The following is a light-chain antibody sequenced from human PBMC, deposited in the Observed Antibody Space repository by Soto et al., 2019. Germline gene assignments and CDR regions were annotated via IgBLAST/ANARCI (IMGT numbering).Light chain of an antibody. CDR3: NSYTSSSTWV. J-gene: IGLJ3*02. Sequence: QSALTQPASVSASPGQSITISCAGTSSDVGGYNYVSWYQQYPGKAPKLMIYEVSNRPSGVSNSFSGSKSGNTAALTISGLQAEDEADYYCNSYTSSSTWVFGGGTKLTVL. V-gene: IGLV2-14*01. CDR2: EVS. CDR1: SSDVGGYNY.